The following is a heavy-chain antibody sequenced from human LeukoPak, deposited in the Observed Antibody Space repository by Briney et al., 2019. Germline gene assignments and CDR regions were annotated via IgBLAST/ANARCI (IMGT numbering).Heavy chain of an antibody. CDR1: GFTFSGYG. J-gene: IGHJ4*02. Sequence: GGSLRLSCAGSGFTFSGYGMHWVRQAPGKGLEWVTGIAYDGSRKHYADSVKGRFAISRDNSKNTLYLQMNSLRAEDTAVYYCAKILPDTVTADYWGQGTLVTVSS. D-gene: IGHD4-11*01. V-gene: IGHV3-30*18. CDR2: IAYDGSRK. CDR3: AKILPDTVTADY.